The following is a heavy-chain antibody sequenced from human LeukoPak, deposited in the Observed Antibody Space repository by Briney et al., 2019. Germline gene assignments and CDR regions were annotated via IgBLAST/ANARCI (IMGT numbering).Heavy chain of an antibody. V-gene: IGHV3-48*03. CDR1: GFTFSSYE. CDR2: ISSSDNTI. D-gene: IGHD3-9*01. J-gene: IGHJ4*02. CDR3: ARALRYFDWLSPWTFDY. Sequence: GGSLRLSCAASGFTFSSYEMNWVRQAPGKGLEWVSYISSSDNTIYYADSVKGRFTISRDNAKNSPYLQMNSLRAEDTAVYYCARALRYFDWLSPWTFDYWGQGTLVTVSS.